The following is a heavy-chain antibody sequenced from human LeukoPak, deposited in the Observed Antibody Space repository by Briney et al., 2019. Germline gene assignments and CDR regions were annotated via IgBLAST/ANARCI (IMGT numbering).Heavy chain of an antibody. CDR3: ARDVDTAMVGYEFDY. V-gene: IGHV3-33*08. D-gene: IGHD5-18*01. CDR2: IWYDGSNK. Sequence: PGGSLRLSCAASGFTFSSYGMHWVRQAPGKGLEWVAVIWYDGSNKYYADSVKGRFTISRDNSKNTLYLQMNSLRAEDTAVYYCARDVDTAMVGYEFDYWGQGTLVTVSS. J-gene: IGHJ4*02. CDR1: GFTFSSYG.